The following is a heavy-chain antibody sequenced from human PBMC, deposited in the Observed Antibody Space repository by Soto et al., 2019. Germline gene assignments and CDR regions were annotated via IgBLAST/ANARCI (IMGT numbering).Heavy chain of an antibody. CDR3: VKNGAYADFFDY. V-gene: IGHV3-23*01. J-gene: IGHJ4*02. Sequence: EVQLLESGGGLAQPGGSLRLSCAASGFIFISYAVSWVRQAPGQALEWVSRRSGRDDITYYADSVKGRFSISRDKFNNTLYLQMNRLRAEDTSIYYCVKNGAYADFFDYWGQGTLVTVSS. CDR1: GFIFISYA. CDR2: RSGRDDIT. D-gene: IGHD2-8*01.